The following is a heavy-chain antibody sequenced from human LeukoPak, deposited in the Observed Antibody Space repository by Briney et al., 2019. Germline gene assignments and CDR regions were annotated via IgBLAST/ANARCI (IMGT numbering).Heavy chain of an antibody. Sequence: ASVLASSKVSGYTLTELSMLRVRQAPGKGLEWMGGFDPEDGRTIYAQKFQGRVTMTEDTSTDKAYMELSSLRSAGTAVYYLSTANNCTPGAFDNWGQGTMVTVSS. CDR1: GYTLTELS. D-gene: IGHD1-20*01. CDR3: STANNCTPGAFDN. CDR2: FDPEDGRT. J-gene: IGHJ3*02. V-gene: IGHV1-24*01.